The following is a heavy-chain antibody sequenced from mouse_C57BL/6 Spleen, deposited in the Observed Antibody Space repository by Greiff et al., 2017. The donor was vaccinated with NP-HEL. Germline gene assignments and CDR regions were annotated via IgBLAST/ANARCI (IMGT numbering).Heavy chain of an antibody. Sequence: EVQLQQSGPELVKPGASVKMSCKASGYSFTGYYMHWVKQSPEKSLEWIGEINPSTGGTTYNQKFKAKATLTVDKSSSTAYMQLKSLTSEDSAVYYCARSGYYGSSYLYYFDYWGQGTTLTVSS. V-gene: IGHV1-42*01. CDR3: ARSGYYGSSYLYYFDY. CDR2: INPSTGGT. J-gene: IGHJ2*01. CDR1: GYSFTGYY. D-gene: IGHD1-1*01.